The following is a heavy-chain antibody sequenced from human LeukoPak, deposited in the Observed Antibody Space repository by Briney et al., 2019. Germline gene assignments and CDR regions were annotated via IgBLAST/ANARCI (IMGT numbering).Heavy chain of an antibody. J-gene: IGHJ4*02. D-gene: IGHD1-26*01. Sequence: GGSLRLSCAASGFTFSSYTMSWVRQTPGKGLEWVSGINWNGGSTGYADSVKGRFTISRDNAKNSLYLQMNSLRAEDTALYYCARDDYSGSYASDYWGQGTLVTVSS. CDR1: GFTFSSYT. V-gene: IGHV3-20*04. CDR3: ARDDYSGSYASDY. CDR2: INWNGGST.